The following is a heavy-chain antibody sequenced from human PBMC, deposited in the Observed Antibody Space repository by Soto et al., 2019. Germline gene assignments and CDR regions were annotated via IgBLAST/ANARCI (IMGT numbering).Heavy chain of an antibody. CDR2: ISTNGTST. CDR1: GFTFSNYC. CDR3: AKGGLVVTATLDY. V-gene: IGHV3-23*01. J-gene: IGHJ4*02. D-gene: IGHD2-21*02. Sequence: GGSLRLSCAASGFTFSNYCMHWVRQAPGKGLEWVSGISTNGTSTYYTDSVKGRFTISRDNSKNMLYLQLNSLRAEDTAVYFCAKGGLVVTATLDYWGQGTMVTVSS.